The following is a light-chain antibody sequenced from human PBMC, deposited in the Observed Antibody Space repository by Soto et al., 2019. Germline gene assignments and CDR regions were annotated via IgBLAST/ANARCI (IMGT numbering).Light chain of an antibody. Sequence: EIVLTQSPGTLSLSPGERATLPCRAIQIVKSSYLAWYQHKPGQAPRLLIYGTSSRATGIPDRFGGSRSGTEFTLTINSLEPEDFAVYYCQQRNVWPPITFGQGTRLEIK. CDR1: QIVKSSY. V-gene: IGKV3D-20*02. CDR2: GTS. CDR3: QQRNVWPPIT. J-gene: IGKJ5*01.